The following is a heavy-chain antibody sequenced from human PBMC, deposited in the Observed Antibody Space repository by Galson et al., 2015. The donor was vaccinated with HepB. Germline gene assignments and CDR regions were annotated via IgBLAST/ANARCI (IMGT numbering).Heavy chain of an antibody. V-gene: IGHV3-11*05. CDR3: ARERGIVVVTTGAFDI. CDR2: ISSSNSYT. J-gene: IGHJ3*02. D-gene: IGHD3-22*01. CDR1: GFTFSDYY. Sequence: SLRLSCAASGFTFSDYYMSWIRQAPGKGLEWVSYISSSNSYTNYADSVKGRFTISRDNAKNSLYVQMNSLRAEDTAVYYCARERGIVVVTTGAFDIWGQGTMVTVSS.